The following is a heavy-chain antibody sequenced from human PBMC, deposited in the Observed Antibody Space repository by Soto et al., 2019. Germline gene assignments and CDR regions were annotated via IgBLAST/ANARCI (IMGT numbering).Heavy chain of an antibody. CDR1: GCTFSSYA. D-gene: IGHD1-26*01. CDR2: ISGSGSST. Sequence: SGGSLRLSCAASGCTFSSYAMSCVRQAPGKGLEWVSAISGSGSSTYYADSVKGRFTISRDNAKNTLYLQMNSLRAEDTAVYYCARDRVRWAAYFDYCGQGTLVTVSS. CDR3: ARDRVRWAAYFDY. J-gene: IGHJ4*02. V-gene: IGHV3-23*01.